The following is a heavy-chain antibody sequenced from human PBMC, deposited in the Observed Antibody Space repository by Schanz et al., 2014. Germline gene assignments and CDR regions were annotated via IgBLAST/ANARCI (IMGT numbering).Heavy chain of an antibody. J-gene: IGHJ3*02. CDR2: ISPTGSST. CDR1: GFTFSSYG. Sequence: EVQLVESGGGVVQPGRSRRLSCEASGFTFSSYGMHWVRQAPGKGLEWVSNISPTGSSTYYADSVKGRFTISRDNAKNSLYLQMNSLRAEDTAVYYCAGAVATIRADSFDIWGQGTMVDGSS. D-gene: IGHD5-12*01. CDR3: AGAVATIRADSFDI. V-gene: IGHV3-23*04.